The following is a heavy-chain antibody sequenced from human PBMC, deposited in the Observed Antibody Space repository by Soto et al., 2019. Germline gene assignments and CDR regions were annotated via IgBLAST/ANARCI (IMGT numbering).Heavy chain of an antibody. CDR2: IIPIFGTA. J-gene: IGHJ4*02. V-gene: IGHV1-69*01. Sequence: QVQLVQSGAEVKKPGSSVKVSCKASGGTFSSYAISWVRQAPGQRLEWMGGIIPIFGTANYAQKFQGRVTITADESTSTAYMELSSLRSEDTAVYYCARDSHRSYSSGWRYFDYWGQGTLVTVSS. D-gene: IGHD6-19*01. CDR1: GGTFSSYA. CDR3: ARDSHRSYSSGWRYFDY.